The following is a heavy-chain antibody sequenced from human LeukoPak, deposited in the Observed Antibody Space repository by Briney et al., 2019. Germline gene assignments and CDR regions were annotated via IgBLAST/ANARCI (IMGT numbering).Heavy chain of an antibody. CDR2: INPSGGST. Sequence: GASVKVSCKASGYTFTSYYMHWVRQAPGQGLEWMGIINPSGGSTSYAQKFQGRVTMTRDTSTSTVYMELSNLRSEDTAVYYCARDGTSYYYGSGSPHYYGMDVWGKGTTVTVSS. D-gene: IGHD3-10*01. CDR1: GYTFTSYY. CDR3: ARDGTSYYYGSGSPHYYGMDV. J-gene: IGHJ6*04. V-gene: IGHV1-46*01.